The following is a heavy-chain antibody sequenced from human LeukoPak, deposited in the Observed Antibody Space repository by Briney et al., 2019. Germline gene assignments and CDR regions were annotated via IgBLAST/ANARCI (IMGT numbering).Heavy chain of an antibody. J-gene: IGHJ4*02. CDR1: GFTISTNA. V-gene: IGHV3-23*01. CDR3: SKDPRGRMN. D-gene: IGHD1-1*01. CDR2: TSGSGAST. Sequence: GSLTCSCSASGFTISTNAMSRVRQAPGLGLVGVSATSGSGASTYYAVHGKGRFTIYGDTSKNTLYLQMSRLRAEDKAVYSCSKDPRGRMNGGQGTLVTVPS.